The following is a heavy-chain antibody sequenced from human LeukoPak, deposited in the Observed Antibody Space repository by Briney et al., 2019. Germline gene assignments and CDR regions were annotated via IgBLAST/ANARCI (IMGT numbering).Heavy chain of an antibody. CDR3: ANAVGSGSYYGTIDY. CDR2: ISSSGSTI. D-gene: IGHD3-10*01. J-gene: IGHJ4*02. Sequence: GGSLRLSCAASTLNLTDYYMTWIRQAPGKGLEWVSYISSSGSTIYYADSVKGRFTISRDNAKTSLYLQMNSLRAEDTAMYYCANAVGSGSYYGTIDYWGQGTLVTVSS. V-gene: IGHV3-11*04. CDR1: TLNLTDYY.